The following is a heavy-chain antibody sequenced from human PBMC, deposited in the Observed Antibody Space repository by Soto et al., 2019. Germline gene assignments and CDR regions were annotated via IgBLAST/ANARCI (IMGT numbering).Heavy chain of an antibody. CDR1: GGTFSSYA. CDR3: ALPQLVTAASRGSWFDT. J-gene: IGHJ5*02. D-gene: IGHD2-2*01. Sequence: AASVKVSCKASGGTFSSYAISWVRQAPGQGLEWMGGIIPIFGTANYAQKFQGRVTITADKSTSTAYMELSSLRSEDTAVYYCALPQLVTAASRGSWFDTWGQGTLVTVSS. V-gene: IGHV1-69*06. CDR2: IIPIFGTA.